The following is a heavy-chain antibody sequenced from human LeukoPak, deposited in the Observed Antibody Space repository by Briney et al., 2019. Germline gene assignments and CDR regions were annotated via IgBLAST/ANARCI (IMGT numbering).Heavy chain of an antibody. CDR2: ISYDGTNK. CDR1: GFTFSDYA. J-gene: IGHJ4*02. D-gene: IGHD2-15*01. CDR3: VRTDCSGGSCYPNFDH. Sequence: PGGSLRLSCAASGFTFSDYAVHWVRQAPGKGLEWVAVISYDGTNKYYADSVKGRFTISRDNSKNTLYLQMNSLRAEDTAIYYCVRTDCSGGSCYPNFDHWGQGTLVTVSS. V-gene: IGHV3-30*01.